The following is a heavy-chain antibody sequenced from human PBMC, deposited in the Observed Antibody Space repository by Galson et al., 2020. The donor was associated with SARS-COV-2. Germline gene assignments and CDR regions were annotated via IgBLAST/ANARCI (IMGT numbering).Heavy chain of an antibody. D-gene: IGHD4-17*01. J-gene: IGHJ4*02. V-gene: IGHV3-48*04. CDR3: ARGGGHGDSSGYFDY. CDR1: GFIFSSYS. CDR2: ISGSGYTI. Sequence: GESLKISCAASGFIFSSYSMNWVRQAPGKGLEWVSYISGSGYTIYYADSVKGRFTISRDNAKNSLFLQMNSLRAEDTAVYYCARGGGHGDSSGYFDYWGQGTLVTISS.